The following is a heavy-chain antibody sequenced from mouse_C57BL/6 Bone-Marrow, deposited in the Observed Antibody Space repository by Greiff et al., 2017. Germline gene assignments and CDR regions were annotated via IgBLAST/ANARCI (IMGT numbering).Heavy chain of an antibody. J-gene: IGHJ2*01. V-gene: IGHV5-9*01. CDR2: ISCGGGNT. CDR1: GFTFSSYT. CDR3: GRRYYFDY. Sequence: EVHLVESGGGLVKPGGSLKLSCAASGFTFSSYTMSWVRQTPEKRLEWVATISCGGGNTYYPDSVKGRFTISTDNSKTTLYLQMSSLRSEDTALYYCGRRYYFDYWGQGTTLTVSS.